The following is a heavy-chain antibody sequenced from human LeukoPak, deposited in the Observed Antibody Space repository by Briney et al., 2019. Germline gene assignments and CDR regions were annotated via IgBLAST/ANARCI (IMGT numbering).Heavy chain of an antibody. V-gene: IGHV3-66*01. Sequence: GGSLRLSCAASGFTVSSNYTSWVRQAPGKGLEWVSVIYSGGSTYYADSVKGRFTISRDNSKNTLYLQMNSLRAEDTAVYYCARGSSGWPDAFDIWGQGTMVTVSS. D-gene: IGHD6-19*01. CDR2: IYSGGST. J-gene: IGHJ3*02. CDR3: ARGSSGWPDAFDI. CDR1: GFTVSSNY.